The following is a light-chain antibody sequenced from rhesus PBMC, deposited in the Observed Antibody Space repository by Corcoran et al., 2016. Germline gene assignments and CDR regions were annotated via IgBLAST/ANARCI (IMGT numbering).Light chain of an antibody. CDR2: YAS. V-gene: IGKV1S14*01. Sequence: DIQMTQAPSSLPASLGDTVTLTCRASQDNSNYLAWVQQKPEKAPMPLIYYASNLESGGPSRFSGSGSGTVFTLTISSLQPEDFAIDFWPLHNTFPRSFGQSTKVEIK. CDR3: PLHNTFPRS. CDR1: QDNSNY. J-gene: IGKJ1*01.